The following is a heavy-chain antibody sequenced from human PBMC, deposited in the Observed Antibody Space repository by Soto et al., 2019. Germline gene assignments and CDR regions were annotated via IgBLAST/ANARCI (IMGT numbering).Heavy chain of an antibody. Sequence: ASVKVSCKASGYTFTSYGISWVRQAPGQGLEWMGWISAYNGNTNYAQKIQGRVTMTTDTSTSTAYIELRSLRSDDTAVYYCGREYYYGSGGAYWGQGTLVTVSS. J-gene: IGHJ4*02. CDR3: GREYYYGSGGAY. D-gene: IGHD3-10*01. V-gene: IGHV1-18*01. CDR1: GYTFTSYG. CDR2: ISAYNGNT.